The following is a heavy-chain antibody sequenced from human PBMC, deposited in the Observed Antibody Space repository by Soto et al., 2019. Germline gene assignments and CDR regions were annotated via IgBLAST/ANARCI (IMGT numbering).Heavy chain of an antibody. CDR3: ARDQDSYGDYPFAFDY. CDR2: ISSSSSYI. CDR1: GFTFSSYS. D-gene: IGHD4-17*01. Sequence: GGSLRLSCAASGFTFSSYSMNWARQAPGKGLEWVSSISSSSSYIYYADSVKGRFTISRDNAKNSLYLQMNSLRAEDTAVYYCARDQDSYGDYPFAFDYWGQGTLVTVSS. J-gene: IGHJ4*02. V-gene: IGHV3-21*01.